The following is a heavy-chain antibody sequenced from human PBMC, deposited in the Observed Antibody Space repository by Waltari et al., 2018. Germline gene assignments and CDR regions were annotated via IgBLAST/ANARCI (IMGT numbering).Heavy chain of an antibody. J-gene: IGHJ3*02. CDR1: GGSISSGGYY. Sequence: QVQLQESGPGLVKPSQTLSLTCTVSGGSISSGGYYWSWIRQHPGKGLEWIGYIYYSGSTYYNPSLKSRVTISVDTSKNQFSLKLSSVTAADTAVYYCARDLSYDSSGYLDAFDIWGQGTMVTVSS. CDR3: ARDLSYDSSGYLDAFDI. V-gene: IGHV4-31*03. CDR2: IYYSGST. D-gene: IGHD3-22*01.